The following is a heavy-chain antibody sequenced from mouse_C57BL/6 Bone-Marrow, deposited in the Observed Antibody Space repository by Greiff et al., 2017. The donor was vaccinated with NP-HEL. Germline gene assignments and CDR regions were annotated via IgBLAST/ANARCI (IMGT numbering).Heavy chain of an antibody. CDR1: GYSFTGYY. J-gene: IGHJ3*01. V-gene: IGHV1-42*01. D-gene: IGHD1-1*02. CDR3: ARSWWAWFAY. Sequence: VQLQQSGPELVKPGASVKISCKASGYSFTGYYMNWVKQSPEKSLEWIGEINPSTGGTTYNQKFKAKATLTVDKSSSTADMQLKSLTSEDSAVYYCARSWWAWFAYWGQGTLVTVSA. CDR2: INPSTGGT.